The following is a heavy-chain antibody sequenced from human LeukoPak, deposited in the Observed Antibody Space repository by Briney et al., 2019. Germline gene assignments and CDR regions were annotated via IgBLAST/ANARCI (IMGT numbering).Heavy chain of an antibody. Sequence: GGSLRLSCSASGFIFSSYWMHWVRQVPGKGLVWVSRIDEYGSITNYADSAKGRFTISRDNAKNTLYLQMNSLRAEDTALYYCARDLSGAGDYWGQGTLLTVSS. J-gene: IGHJ4*02. CDR1: GFIFSSYW. CDR3: ARDLSGAGDY. V-gene: IGHV3-74*01. CDR2: IDEYGSIT. D-gene: IGHD1-26*01.